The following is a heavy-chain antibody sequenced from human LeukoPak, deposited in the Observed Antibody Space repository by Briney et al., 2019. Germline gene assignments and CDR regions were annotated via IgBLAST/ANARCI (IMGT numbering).Heavy chain of an antibody. CDR3: AREPFGGYYYYYYMDV. V-gene: IGHV3-30*04. Sequence: GGSLRLSCAASGFTFSSYAMHWVRQAPGKGLEWVAVISYDGSNKYYADSVKGRFTISRDNSKNTLYPQMNSLRAEDTAVYYCAREPFGGYYYYYYMDVWGKGTTVTVSS. D-gene: IGHD3-16*01. CDR2: ISYDGSNK. CDR1: GFTFSSYA. J-gene: IGHJ6*03.